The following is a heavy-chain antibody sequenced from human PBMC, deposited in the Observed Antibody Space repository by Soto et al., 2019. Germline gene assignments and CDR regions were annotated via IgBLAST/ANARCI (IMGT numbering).Heavy chain of an antibody. V-gene: IGHV2-70*13. CDR3: ARINGTEFGEFFGGRDF. CDR1: GFSLSTSGMC. J-gene: IGHJ6*04. CDR2: IDWDDDK. Sequence: SDPTLVNPTQTLTLTCTFSGFSLSTSGMCVSWIRQPPGKALEWLALIDWDDDKYYSTSLKTRLTISKDTSKNQVVLTMTNMEPVNKAIFYCARINGTEFGEFFGGRDFWGKGTTVPVS. D-gene: IGHD3-10*01.